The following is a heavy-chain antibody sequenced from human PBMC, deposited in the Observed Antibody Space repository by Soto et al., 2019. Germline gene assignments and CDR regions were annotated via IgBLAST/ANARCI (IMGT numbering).Heavy chain of an antibody. D-gene: IGHD7-27*01. CDR1: GGSINNHY. V-gene: IGHV4-59*11. J-gene: IGHJ4*02. CDR2: VYYNGIT. CDR3: ARANWYSEY. Sequence: QVQLQESGPGLVKHSETLSLTCTVSGGSINNHYWSWIRQPPGKGLEWLGYVYYNGITNYNPSLKSRVTMSVAKSKNHVSLNLTSLTAADTATYYCARANWYSEYWGQGITVTVSS.